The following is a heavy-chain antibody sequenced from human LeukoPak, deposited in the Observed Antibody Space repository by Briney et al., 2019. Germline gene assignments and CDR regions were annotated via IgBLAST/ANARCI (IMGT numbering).Heavy chain of an antibody. J-gene: IGHJ6*03. CDR3: AKDRCSNGIGCYYYYMDV. CDR2: IQYDGSNE. D-gene: IGHD2-8*01. V-gene: IGHV3-30*02. Sequence: GGSLRLSCAASGFTLSSYAMSWVRQAPGKGLEWVAYIQYDGSNEQYADSVKGRFSISRDSSKNILYLQLNSLRAEDTAVYYCAKDRCSNGIGCYYYYMDVWGKGTTVTISS. CDR1: GFTLSSYA.